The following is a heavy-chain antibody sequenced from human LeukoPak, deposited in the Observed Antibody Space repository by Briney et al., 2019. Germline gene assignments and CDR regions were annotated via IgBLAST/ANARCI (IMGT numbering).Heavy chain of an antibody. J-gene: IGHJ6*02. CDR2: IRYDGGNK. Sequence: GGSLRLSCAASGFTFSTYGMHWVRQAPGKGLEWLAVIRYDGGNKYYGDSVRGRFTISRDNSKNTLYLQMNSLRAEDTAVYYCARLDGAGGYYYGMDVWGQGTTVTVSS. D-gene: IGHD4/OR15-4a*01. CDR1: GFTFSTYG. CDR3: ARLDGAGGYYYGMDV. V-gene: IGHV3-33*01.